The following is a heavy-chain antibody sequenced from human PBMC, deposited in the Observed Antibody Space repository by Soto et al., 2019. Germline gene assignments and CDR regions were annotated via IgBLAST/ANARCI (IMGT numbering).Heavy chain of an antibody. CDR2: IYPGDSDT. CDR3: ARHYYYGSGSSPLYYYYYMDV. J-gene: IGHJ6*03. Sequence: GVSLKISCKGAGYSFTSYWIGWVRQMPGKGLEWMGIIYPGDSDTRYSPSFQGQVTISADKSISTAYLQWSSLKASDTAMYYCARHYYYGSGSSPLYYYYYMDVWGKGTTVTVSS. D-gene: IGHD3-10*01. CDR1: GYSFTSYW. V-gene: IGHV5-51*01.